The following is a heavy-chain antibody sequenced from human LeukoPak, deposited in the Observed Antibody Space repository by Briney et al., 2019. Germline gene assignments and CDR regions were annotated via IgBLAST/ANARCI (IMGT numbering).Heavy chain of an antibody. D-gene: IGHD2/OR15-2a*01. Sequence: GGSLRLSCAVSGFTVSSNYMSWVRQAPGKGLERVSVIYSGGGTYYADSVKGRFTISRDNSKNTLYLQMNSLRAEDTAVYYCTREQPRLFACFDPWGQGTLVSVSS. CDR1: GFTVSSNY. CDR2: IYSGGGT. J-gene: IGHJ5*02. CDR3: TREQPRLFACFDP. V-gene: IGHV3-53*01.